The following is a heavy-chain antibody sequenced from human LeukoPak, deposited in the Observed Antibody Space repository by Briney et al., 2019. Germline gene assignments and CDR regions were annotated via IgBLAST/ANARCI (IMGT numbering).Heavy chain of an antibody. CDR2: ISYDGSNK. J-gene: IGHJ5*02. CDR3: ARDREGYCSSTSCYNLGWFDP. D-gene: IGHD2-2*02. Sequence: GRPLRLSCAASGFTFSSYAMHWVRQAPGKGLEWVAVISYDGSNKYYADSVKGRFTISRDNSKNTLYLQMNSLRAEDTAVYYCARDREGYCSSTSCYNLGWFDPWGQGTLVTVSS. CDR1: GFTFSSYA. V-gene: IGHV3-30-3*01.